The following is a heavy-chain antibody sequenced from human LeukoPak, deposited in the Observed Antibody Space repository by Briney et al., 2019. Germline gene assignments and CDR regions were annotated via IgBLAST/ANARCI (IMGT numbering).Heavy chain of an antibody. J-gene: IGHJ4*02. V-gene: IGHV3-66*01. CDR2: IYTGGST. CDR3: ARGRNSGWYEFVGQFDY. Sequence: LAGGSLRLSCAASGFIVSSNYMSWVRQAPGKGLEWVSVIYTGGSTHYADSVKGRFTISRDNSKNTLYLQMNSLRAEDTSVYYCARGRNSGWYEFVGQFDYWGQGTLVTVSS. D-gene: IGHD6-19*01. CDR1: GFIVSSNY.